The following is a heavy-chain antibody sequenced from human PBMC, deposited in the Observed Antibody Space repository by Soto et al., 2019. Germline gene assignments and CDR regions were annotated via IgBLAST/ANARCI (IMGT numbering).Heavy chain of an antibody. Sequence: GGSLRLSCAASGFTFSSYAMHWVRQAPGKGLEWVAVISYDGSNKYYADSVKGRFTISRDNSKNTLYLQINSLRAEDTAVYYFARDGRYTTRVTSVYGMDVWGPGTSVDVSS. V-gene: IGHV3-30-3*01. CDR2: ISYDGSNK. CDR3: ARDGRYTTRVTSVYGMDV. CDR1: GFTFSSYA. D-gene: IGHD5-18*01. J-gene: IGHJ6*02.